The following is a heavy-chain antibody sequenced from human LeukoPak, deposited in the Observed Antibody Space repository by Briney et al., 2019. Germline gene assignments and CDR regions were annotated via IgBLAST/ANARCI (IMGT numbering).Heavy chain of an antibody. J-gene: IGHJ4*02. CDR3: AREIVLIPAAPPGFDY. CDR1: GFTFSRYS. CDR2: ISSSSSYI. D-gene: IGHD2-2*01. Sequence: GGSLRLSCAGSGFTFSRYSINWVRQAPGKGLEWVSSISSSSSYIYYADSVKGRFTISRDNAKSSVYLQMNSLRVEDTAVYYCAREIVLIPAAPPGFDYWGQGTLVTVSS. V-gene: IGHV3-21*01.